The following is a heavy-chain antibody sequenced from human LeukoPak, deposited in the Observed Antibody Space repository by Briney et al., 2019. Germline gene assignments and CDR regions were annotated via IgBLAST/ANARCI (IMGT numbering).Heavy chain of an antibody. CDR3: ARVDCSSTSCYAAGNWFDP. J-gene: IGHJ5*02. CDR2: ISAYNGNT. V-gene: IGHV1-18*04. D-gene: IGHD2-2*01. CDR1: GYTFTSYG. Sequence: GASVKVSCKASGYTFTSYGISWVRQAPGQGLEWMAWISAYNGNTNYAQKLQGRVTMTTDTSTSTAYMELRSLRSDDTAVYYCARVDCSSTSCYAAGNWFDPWGQGTLVTVSS.